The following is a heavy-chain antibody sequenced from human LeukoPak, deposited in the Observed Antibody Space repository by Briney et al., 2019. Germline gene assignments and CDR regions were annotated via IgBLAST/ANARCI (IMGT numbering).Heavy chain of an antibody. CDR2: ITGSGGGT. CDR3: AKTRDLSPIQRWSSYYFDY. CDR1: GFTFSSYA. V-gene: IGHV3-23*01. Sequence: PGGSLRLSCAASGFTFSSYAMSWVRQAPGKGLEWVSTITGSGGGTYYADSVKGRFTISRDNSKNTLYLQMNSLRAEDTAVYYCAKTRDLSPIQRWSSYYFDYWGQGTLVTVSS. D-gene: IGHD5-18*01. J-gene: IGHJ4*02.